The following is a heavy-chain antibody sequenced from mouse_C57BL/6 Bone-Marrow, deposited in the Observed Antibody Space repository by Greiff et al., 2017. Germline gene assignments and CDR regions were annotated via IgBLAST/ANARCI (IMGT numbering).Heavy chain of an antibody. CDR1: GYAFSSTW. Sequence: VQLQPSGAELVKPGASVKISCKASGYAFSSTWMNWVKQRPGKGLEWIGDIFPGDGDTNSNGKFKGKATLTADKSSSTAYMQLSSLTSEDSAVYFCARGAYWGQGTLVTVSA. CDR3: ARGAY. V-gene: IGHV1-80*01. CDR2: IFPGDGDT. J-gene: IGHJ3*01.